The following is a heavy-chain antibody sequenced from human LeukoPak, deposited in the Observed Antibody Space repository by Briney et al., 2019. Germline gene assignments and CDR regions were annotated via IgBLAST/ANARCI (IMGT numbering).Heavy chain of an antibody. CDR1: GGSVSSGISY. Sequence: SETLSLTCSVSGGSVSSGISYWSWIRQPPGEGLEWIAYISDSGGSDYNPSLRGRVTISLDTSKNQFSLKLSSVTAADTAVYYCARGRGYYYDSSGYYYVGNAFDIWGQGTMVTVSS. D-gene: IGHD3-22*01. CDR2: ISDSGGS. CDR3: ARGRGYYYDSSGYYYVGNAFDI. J-gene: IGHJ3*02. V-gene: IGHV4-61*01.